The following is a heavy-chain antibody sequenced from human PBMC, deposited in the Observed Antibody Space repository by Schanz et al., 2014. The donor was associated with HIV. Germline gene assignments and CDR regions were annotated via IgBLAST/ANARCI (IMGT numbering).Heavy chain of an antibody. V-gene: IGHV3-23*01. CDR1: GFTFSSCA. J-gene: IGHJ4*02. CDR2: ISGSGATT. D-gene: IGHD2-15*01. Sequence: EVQLLESGGGLVQPGGSLRLSCAASGFTFSSCAMNWVRQAPGKGLELVSTISGSGATTYYADSVKGRFTISRDNSKNTLFLQMNSLRAEDTAVYYCAKDTFELRNSGVFDWWGQGTLVTVSS. CDR3: AKDTFELRNSGVFDW.